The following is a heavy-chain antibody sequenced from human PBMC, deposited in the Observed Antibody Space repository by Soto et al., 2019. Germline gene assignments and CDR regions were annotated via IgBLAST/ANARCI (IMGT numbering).Heavy chain of an antibody. CDR2: IIPIFGTA. CDR1: GGTFSSYA. J-gene: IGHJ5*02. Sequence: ASVKVSCKASGGTFSSYAISWVRQAPGQGLEWMGGIIPIFGTANYAQKFQGRVTITADESTSTAYMELSSLRSEDTAVYYCARNTYYDILTGASWFDPWGQGTLVTVSS. D-gene: IGHD3-9*01. V-gene: IGHV1-69*13. CDR3: ARNTYYDILTGASWFDP.